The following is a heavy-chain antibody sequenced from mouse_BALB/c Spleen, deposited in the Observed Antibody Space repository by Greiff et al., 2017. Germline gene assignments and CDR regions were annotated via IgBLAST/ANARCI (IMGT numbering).Heavy chain of an antibody. V-gene: IGHV14-3*02. CDR1: GFNIKDTY. J-gene: IGHJ4*01. CDR2: IDPANGNT. D-gene: IGHD1-1*01. Sequence: EVQRVESGAELVKPGASVKLSCTASGFNIKDTYMHWVKQRPEQGLEWIGRIDPANGNTKYDPKFQGKATITADTSSNTAYLQLSSLTSEDTAVYYCARWIYYYGSSYGAMDYWGQGTSVTVSS. CDR3: ARWIYYYGSSYGAMDY.